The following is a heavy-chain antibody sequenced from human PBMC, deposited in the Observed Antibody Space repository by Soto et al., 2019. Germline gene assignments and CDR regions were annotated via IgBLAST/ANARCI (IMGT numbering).Heavy chain of an antibody. CDR3: TTDLIVVVPAAKEYYFGY. J-gene: IGHJ4*02. CDR1: GFTFSNAW. V-gene: IGHV3-15*07. Sequence: PGGSLRLSCAASGFTFSNAWMNWVRQAPGKGLEWVGRIKSKTDGGTTDYAAPVKGRFTISRDDSKNTLYLQMNSLKTEDTAVYYCTTDLIVVVPAAKEYYFGYWGQGTLVTVSS. CDR2: IKSKTDGGTT. D-gene: IGHD2-2*01.